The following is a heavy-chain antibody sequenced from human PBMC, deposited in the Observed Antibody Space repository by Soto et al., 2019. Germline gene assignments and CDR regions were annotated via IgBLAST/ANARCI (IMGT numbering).Heavy chain of an antibody. V-gene: IGHV1-69*13. CDR2: IIPIFGTA. CDR3: ARSRSSSSILSTQYYYYYGMDV. J-gene: IGHJ6*02. CDR1: GGTFSSYA. D-gene: IGHD6-6*01. Sequence: SVKVSGKASGGTFSSYAISWVRQAPGQGLEWMGGIIPIFGTANYAQKFQGRVTITADESTSTAYMELSSLRSEDTAVYYCARSRSSSSILSTQYYYYYGMDVWGQGTTVTVAS.